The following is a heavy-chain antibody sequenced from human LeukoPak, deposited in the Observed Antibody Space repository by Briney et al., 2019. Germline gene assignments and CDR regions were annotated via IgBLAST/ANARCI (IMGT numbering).Heavy chain of an antibody. CDR2: ISHDGSNK. D-gene: IGHD1-26*01. J-gene: IGHJ6*03. CDR3: ARCSTYYYYYMDV. V-gene: IGHV3-30-3*01. CDR1: GFTFSSYA. Sequence: PGGSLRLSCAASGFTFSSYAMYWVRQAPGKGLEWVAVISHDGSNKYYADSVKGRFTISRDNAKNSLYLQMNSLRAEDTALYYCARCSTYYYYYMDVWGKGTTVTVSS.